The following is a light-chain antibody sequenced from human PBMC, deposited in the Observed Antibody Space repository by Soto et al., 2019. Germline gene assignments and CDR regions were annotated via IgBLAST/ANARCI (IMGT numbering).Light chain of an antibody. Sequence: QSVLTQPASVSGSPGQTITISCTGTSSDVGAYNYVSWYQQHPGKAPKLMIYEISNRPSGVSNRFSGSKSGNTASLTISGLQAEDEGDYYCSLNTSGSTWVFGGGTKLTVL. J-gene: IGLJ3*02. V-gene: IGLV2-14*01. CDR1: SSDVGAYNY. CDR3: SLNTSGSTWV. CDR2: EIS.